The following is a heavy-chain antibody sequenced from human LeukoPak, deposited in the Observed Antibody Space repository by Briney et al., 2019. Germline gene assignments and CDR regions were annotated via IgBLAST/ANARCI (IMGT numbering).Heavy chain of an antibody. Sequence: GGSLRLSCAASGFTFSSYSMNWVRQAPGKGLEWVSAISGSGGSTYYADSVKGRFTISRDNSKNTLYLQMNSLRAEDTAVYYCAKKGSGYSYFDYWGQGTLVTVSS. J-gene: IGHJ4*02. V-gene: IGHV3-23*01. CDR1: GFTFSSYS. D-gene: IGHD3-22*01. CDR2: ISGSGGST. CDR3: AKKGSGYSYFDY.